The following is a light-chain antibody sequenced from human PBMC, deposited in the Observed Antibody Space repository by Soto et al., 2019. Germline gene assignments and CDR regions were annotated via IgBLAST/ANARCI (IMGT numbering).Light chain of an antibody. J-gene: IGLJ1*01. V-gene: IGLV2-11*01. CDR2: DVS. Sequence: QSALTQPRSVSGSPGQSVTISCTGTSSDVGGYNYVSWYQPHPGKAPKLMIYDVSKRPSGVPDRCSGSKSGNTSSLTISGLQAEDEADYYCCSYAGSPYVFGTGTKLTVL. CDR3: CSYAGSPYV. CDR1: SSDVGGYNY.